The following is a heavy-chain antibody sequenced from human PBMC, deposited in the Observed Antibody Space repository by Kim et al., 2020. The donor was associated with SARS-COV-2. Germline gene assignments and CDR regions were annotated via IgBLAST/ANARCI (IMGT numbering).Heavy chain of an antibody. CDR3: ARLGENTQMGYHWFDP. V-gene: IGHV4-34*01. Sequence: KGLEWMGRAKQLEGPNYHRSLGSRVAIAVDTSKSPFSRRLRSVTAADTAVYYCARLGENTQMGYHWFDPWGQGTLVTVSS. CDR2: AKQLEGP. D-gene: IGHD2-15*01. J-gene: IGHJ5*02.